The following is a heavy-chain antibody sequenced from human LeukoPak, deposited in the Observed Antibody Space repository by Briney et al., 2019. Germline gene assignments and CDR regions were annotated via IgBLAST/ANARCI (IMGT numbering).Heavy chain of an antibody. Sequence: GGSLRLSCAASGFTFSSYDMHWVRQATGKGLEWVSAIGTAGDTYYPGSVKGRFTISRENAKNSLYLQMNSLRAGDTAVYYCAKGSGRITPYGPGFDHWGQGTLVTVSS. D-gene: IGHD3-10*01. V-gene: IGHV3-13*01. CDR3: AKGSGRITPYGPGFDH. J-gene: IGHJ4*02. CDR2: IGTAGDT. CDR1: GFTFSSYD.